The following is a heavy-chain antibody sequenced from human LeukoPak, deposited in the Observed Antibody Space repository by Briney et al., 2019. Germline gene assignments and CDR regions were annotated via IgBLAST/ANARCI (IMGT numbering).Heavy chain of an antibody. D-gene: IGHD3-22*01. V-gene: IGHV1-2*02. CDR2: INPNSGGT. J-gene: IGHJ3*02. Sequence: ASVKVSCKASGYTFTGYYMHWERQAPGQGLEWMGWINPNSGGTNYAQKFQGRVTMTRDTSISTAYMELSRLRSDDTAVYYCARVGSSGYYGYAFDIWGQGTMVTVSS. CDR3: ARVGSSGYYGYAFDI. CDR1: GYTFTGYY.